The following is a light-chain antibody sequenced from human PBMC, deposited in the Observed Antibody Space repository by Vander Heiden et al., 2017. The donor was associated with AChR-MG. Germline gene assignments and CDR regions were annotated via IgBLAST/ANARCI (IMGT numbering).Light chain of an antibody. CDR1: QSFPHSNRRNY. CDR2: VGS. CDR3: MRALQTPL. V-gene: IGKV2-28*01. J-gene: IGKJ1*01. Sequence: DFVMTQSPPPLPVTPGEPASIPCTPSQSFPHSNRRNYMDWYVQKPGQTPQLLIDVGSFQAAGVPNRFGGGGARADFTLRISRVEAEVVRVYYCMRALQTPLFGPGTKVEIK.